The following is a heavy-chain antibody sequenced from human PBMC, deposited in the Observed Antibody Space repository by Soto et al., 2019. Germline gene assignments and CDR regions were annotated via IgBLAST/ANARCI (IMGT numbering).Heavy chain of an antibody. CDR3: ARCTVDTIVTSGWCHYLDP. Sequence: EVQLLDSGGGLVQPGGSLRLSCAASGFTFSSSAMSWVRQAPGKGLEWVSAVSGSGGTTYYDDSVRGRFTIPRDNSKSPLYLQMNSLRAEDTAIYFCARCTVDTIVTSGWCHYLDPWGQGTMVTVSS. D-gene: IGHD6-19*01. J-gene: IGHJ5*02. CDR1: GFTFSSSA. V-gene: IGHV3-23*01. CDR2: VSGSGGTT.